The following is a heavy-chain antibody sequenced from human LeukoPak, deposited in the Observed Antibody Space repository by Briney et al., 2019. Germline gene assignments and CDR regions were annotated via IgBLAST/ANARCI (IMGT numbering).Heavy chain of an antibody. V-gene: IGHV3-21*01. J-gene: IGHJ6*04. D-gene: IGHD3-10*02. CDR1: GFTLSSYA. CDR2: ISGSSSYI. Sequence: GGSLRLSCAASGFTLSSYAMSWVRQGPGKGLEWVSAISGSSSYIYYADSVKGRFTISRDNAKNSLYLQMNSLRAEDTAVYYCAELGITMIGGVWGKGTTVTISS. CDR3: AELGITMIGGV.